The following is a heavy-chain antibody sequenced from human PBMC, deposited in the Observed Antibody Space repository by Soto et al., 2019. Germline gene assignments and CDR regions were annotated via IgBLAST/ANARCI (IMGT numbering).Heavy chain of an antibody. CDR2: TSYDGSNK. V-gene: IGHV3-30*03. Sequence: PGGSLRLSCAASGFTFSSYGIHWVRQAPGKGLEWVAVTSYDGSNKYYADSVKGRFTISRDNSKNTLYLQMNSLRAEDTAVYYCARDSRKEYTSSWLDYWGQGTLVTVSS. J-gene: IGHJ4*02. CDR1: GFTFSSYG. D-gene: IGHD6-6*01. CDR3: ARDSRKEYTSSWLDY.